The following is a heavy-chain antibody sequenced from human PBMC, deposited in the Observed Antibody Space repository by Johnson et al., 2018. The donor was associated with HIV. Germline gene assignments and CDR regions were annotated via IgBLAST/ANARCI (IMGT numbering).Heavy chain of an antibody. D-gene: IGHD6-13*01. CDR2: IKQDGSEK. CDR1: GFTFSSYW. V-gene: IGHV3-7*03. CDR3: AKDFIAAPRGAFDI. J-gene: IGHJ3*02. Sequence: VQLVESGGGLVQPGGSLRLSCAASGFTFSSYWMSWVRQAPGKGLEWVANIKQDGSEKYYADSVKGRFTISRDNAKNSLYLQMNSLRAEDTALYYCAKDFIAAPRGAFDIWGQGTMVTVSS.